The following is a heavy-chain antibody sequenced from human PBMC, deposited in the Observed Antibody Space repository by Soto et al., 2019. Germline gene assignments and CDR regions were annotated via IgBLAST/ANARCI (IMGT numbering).Heavy chain of an antibody. V-gene: IGHV4-4*07. Sequence: KASETLSLTCTVPGGSISGSYWSWVRQPAGKGLEWIGRIYSSGSSNYNPSLNSRLTMSLDTSKNQFSLKLRSVTAADTAIYYCARLFTVTTDYYFGMDVWGQGTTVTVSS. J-gene: IGHJ6*02. CDR3: ARLFTVTTDYYFGMDV. CDR1: GGSISGSY. CDR2: IYSSGSS. D-gene: IGHD4-17*01.